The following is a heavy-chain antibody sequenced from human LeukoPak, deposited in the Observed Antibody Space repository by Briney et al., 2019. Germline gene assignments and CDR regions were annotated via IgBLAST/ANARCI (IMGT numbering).Heavy chain of an antibody. CDR3: VKDHWQLVRSDTFDY. D-gene: IGHD6-13*01. J-gene: IGHJ4*02. CDR1: GFTFSSYA. CDR2: ISGSGGST. Sequence: GGSLRLSCAASGFTFSSYAMSWVRQAPGKGLEWVSAISGSGGSTYYADSVKGRFTISRDNSKNTLYLQMSSLRAEDTAVYYCVKDHWQLVRSDTFDYWGQGTLVTVSS. V-gene: IGHV3-23*01.